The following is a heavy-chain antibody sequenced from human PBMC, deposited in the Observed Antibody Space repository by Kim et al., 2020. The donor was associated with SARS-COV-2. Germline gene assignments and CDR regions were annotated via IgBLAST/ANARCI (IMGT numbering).Heavy chain of an antibody. CDR1: GFTFRTYP. D-gene: IGHD3-16*01. V-gene: IGHV3-64*01. Sequence: GGSLRLSCAASGFTFRTYPMHWVRQAPGKGLEFVAGISNNGGSTYYANSVEGRFTISRDNANYKLYLQMGSLRTEDMAVYYCTRGGTYSLFPCDYWGQGSLVTVSS. CDR3: TRGGTYSLFPCDY. J-gene: IGHJ4*02. CDR2: ISNNGGST.